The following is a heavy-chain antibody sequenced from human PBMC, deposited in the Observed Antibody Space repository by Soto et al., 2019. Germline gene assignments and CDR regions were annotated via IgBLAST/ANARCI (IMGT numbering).Heavy chain of an antibody. D-gene: IGHD7-27*01. Sequence: GGSLRLSCAASGFTFSSYGMHWVRQAPGKGLEWVAVIWYDGSNKYYADSVKGRFTISRDNSKNTLYLQMNSLRAEDTAVYYCASNYYYYYGMDVWGKGTTVTVSS. CDR3: ASNYYYYYGMDV. CDR2: IWYDGSNK. V-gene: IGHV3-33*01. J-gene: IGHJ6*04. CDR1: GFTFSSYG.